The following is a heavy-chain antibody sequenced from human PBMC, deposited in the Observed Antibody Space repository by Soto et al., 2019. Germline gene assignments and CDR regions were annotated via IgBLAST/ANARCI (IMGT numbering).Heavy chain of an antibody. CDR3: ATGVIWIGYFTVDS. CDR1: GGSFGNSA. J-gene: IGHJ4*02. CDR2: FIPVYRTL. V-gene: IGHV1-69*01. D-gene: IGHD3-3*01. Sequence: QVQLVQSGAEVTKPGSSVKVSCKASGGSFGNSAINWVRQTPGQGLEWLGGFIPVYRTLNYAQKFQGRVTITAEESTGTAYMTLSSLASDDTAVYYCATGVIWIGYFTVDSWGQGTRVTVSS.